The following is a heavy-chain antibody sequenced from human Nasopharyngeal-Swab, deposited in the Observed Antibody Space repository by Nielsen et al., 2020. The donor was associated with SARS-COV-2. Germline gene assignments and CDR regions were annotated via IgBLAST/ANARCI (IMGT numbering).Heavy chain of an antibody. V-gene: IGHV3-11*04. J-gene: IGHJ3*02. CDR3: ARSPDVFDI. Sequence: PGKGPEWVSNISSSGTTKYYADSVKGRFTISRDNAKNSLFLQMNSLRAEDTAVYYCARSPDVFDIWGQGTVVTVSS. CDR2: ISSSGTTK.